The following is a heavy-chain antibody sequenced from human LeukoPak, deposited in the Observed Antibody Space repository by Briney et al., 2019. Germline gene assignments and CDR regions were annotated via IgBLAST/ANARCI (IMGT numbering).Heavy chain of an antibody. J-gene: IGHJ4*02. D-gene: IGHD6-13*01. Sequence: GGSLRLSCAASGFTFSDYGMSRVRQAPGKGLEWVSSISSSSSYIYYADSVKGRFTISRDNAKNSLYLQMNSLRAEDTAVYYCAREVYSSSDFDYWGQGTLVTVSS. V-gene: IGHV3-21*01. CDR3: AREVYSSSDFDY. CDR2: ISSSSSYI. CDR1: GFTFSDYG.